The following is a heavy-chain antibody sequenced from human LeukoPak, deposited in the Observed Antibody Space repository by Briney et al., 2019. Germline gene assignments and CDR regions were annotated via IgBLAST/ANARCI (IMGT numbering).Heavy chain of an antibody. CDR1: GFTFSSYA. D-gene: IGHD3-10*01. CDR2: ITSSYIRE. CDR3: ARERRSFSLVRGVSAAFDY. V-gene: IGHV3-23*05. Sequence: GGSLRLSCAASGFTFSSYAANWVRQAPGRGLEWVSAITSSYIREHYADSVKGRFTISRDNSKNTLYLQLDSLRAEDTAVYYCARERRSFSLVRGVSAAFDYWGQGALVTVSS. J-gene: IGHJ4*02.